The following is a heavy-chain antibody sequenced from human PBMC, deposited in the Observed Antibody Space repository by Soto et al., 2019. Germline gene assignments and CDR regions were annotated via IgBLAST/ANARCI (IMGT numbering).Heavy chain of an antibody. CDR1: GFTFSNDW. CDR3: TTLGSRYCTNGVCYTHAFDI. D-gene: IGHD2-8*01. Sequence: KPXVSLRLSCAASGFTFSNDWMSWVRQAPGKGLEWVGRIKSKTDGGTTDYAAPVKGRFTISRDDSKNTLYLQMNSLKTEDTAVYYCTTLGSRYCTNGVCYTHAFDIWAQGTMVTVSS. V-gene: IGHV3-15*01. CDR2: IKSKTDGGTT. J-gene: IGHJ3*02.